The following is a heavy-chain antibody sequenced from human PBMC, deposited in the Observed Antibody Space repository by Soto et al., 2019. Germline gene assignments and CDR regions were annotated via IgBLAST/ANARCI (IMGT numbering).Heavy chain of an antibody. D-gene: IGHD3-22*01. V-gene: IGHV3-23*01. Sequence: EVQLLESGGGLVQPGGSLRLSCAASGFTFSSYAMSWVRQAPGKGLEWVSAISGSGGSTYYVDSVKGRFTISRDNSKNTLYLQMNSLRAEDTAVYYCAKGPRGIVVVITDDYWGQGTLVTVSS. CDR2: ISGSGGST. CDR1: GFTFSSYA. J-gene: IGHJ4*02. CDR3: AKGPRGIVVVITDDY.